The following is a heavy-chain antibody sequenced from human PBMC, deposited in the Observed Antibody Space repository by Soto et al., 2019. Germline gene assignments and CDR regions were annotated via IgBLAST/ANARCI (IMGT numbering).Heavy chain of an antibody. V-gene: IGHV3-53*01. CDR2: IYSGGGT. J-gene: IGHJ5*01. CDR3: ARGLNSGSYHYNWFDS. Sequence: GGSLRLSCAASGFTVSSKYMSWVRQAPGKGLEWVSVIYSGGGTNYADSVKGRFTISRDDSKNTLFLQMNSLRAEDTAVYYCARGLNSGSYHYNWFDSWGQGT. CDR1: GFTVSSKY. D-gene: IGHD1-26*01.